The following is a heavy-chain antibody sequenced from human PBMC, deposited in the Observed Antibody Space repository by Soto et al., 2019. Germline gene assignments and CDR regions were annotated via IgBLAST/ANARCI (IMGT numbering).Heavy chain of an antibody. D-gene: IGHD3-22*01. CDR2: ISYDGSNK. CDR1: GFTFSSYA. Sequence: GGSLRLSCAASGFTFSSYAMHWVRQAPGKGLEWVAVISYDGSNKYYADSVKGRFTISRDNSKNTLYLQMNSLRAEDTAVYYCARGRITMITSHFWFDYWGQGTLVTVSS. V-gene: IGHV3-30-3*01. J-gene: IGHJ4*02. CDR3: ARGRITMITSHFWFDY.